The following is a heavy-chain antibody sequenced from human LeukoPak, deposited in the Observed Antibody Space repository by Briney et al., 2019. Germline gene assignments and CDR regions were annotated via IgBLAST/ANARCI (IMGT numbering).Heavy chain of an antibody. Sequence: GGSLRLSCAASGFTFNSYNMNWVRQAPGKGLEWVSYISSSSSTIYYADSVKGRFTISRDSAKTSLFLQMNSLRDEDTAVYYCAKGGGGNFPFDYWGQGTLVTVSS. V-gene: IGHV3-48*02. D-gene: IGHD4-23*01. CDR2: ISSSSSTI. CDR3: AKGGGGNFPFDY. J-gene: IGHJ4*02. CDR1: GFTFNSYN.